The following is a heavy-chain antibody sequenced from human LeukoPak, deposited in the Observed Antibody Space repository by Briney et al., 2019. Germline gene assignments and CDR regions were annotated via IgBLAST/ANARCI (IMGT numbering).Heavy chain of an antibody. V-gene: IGHV1-69*04. Sequence: SVKVSCKASGGTFSSYAISWVRQAPGQGLEWMGRIIPIFGIANYAQKFQGRVTITADKSASTAYMELSSLRSEDTAVYYCARDLCSSTSCPHRNWYFDLWGRGTLVTVSP. CDR2: IIPIFGIA. CDR1: GGTFSSYA. J-gene: IGHJ2*01. CDR3: ARDLCSSTSCPHRNWYFDL. D-gene: IGHD2-2*01.